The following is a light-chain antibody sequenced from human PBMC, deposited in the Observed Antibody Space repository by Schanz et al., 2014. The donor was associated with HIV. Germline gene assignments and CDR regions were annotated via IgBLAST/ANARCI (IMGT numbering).Light chain of an antibody. CDR1: SSDVGNYNL. CDR3: CSFAGTIGV. CDR2: DVS. Sequence: QSALTQPASVSGSPGQSITISCTGTSSDVGNYNLVSWYQQHPGKAPKLMMYDVSRRPSGVSNRFSGSKSGNTASLTISGLQAEDEADYYCCSFAGTIGVFGGGTKLTVL. J-gene: IGLJ3*02. V-gene: IGLV2-23*02.